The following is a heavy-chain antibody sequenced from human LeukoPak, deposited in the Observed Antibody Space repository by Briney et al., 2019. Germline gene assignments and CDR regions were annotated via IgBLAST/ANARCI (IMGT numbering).Heavy chain of an antibody. D-gene: IGHD3/OR15-3a*01. Sequence: GGSLRLSCAASGFTFSSYSMNWVRQAPGKGLEWVSYISSSSSTIYYADSVKGRFTISRDNAKNSLYLQMNSLRAEDTAVYYCARDGLWHYFDYWGQGTLVTVSS. CDR3: ARDGLWHYFDY. J-gene: IGHJ4*02. CDR1: GFTFSSYS. CDR2: ISSSSSTI. V-gene: IGHV3-48*04.